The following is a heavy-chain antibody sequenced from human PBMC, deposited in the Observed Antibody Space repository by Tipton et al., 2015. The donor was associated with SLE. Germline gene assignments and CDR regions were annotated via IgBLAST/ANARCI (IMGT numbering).Heavy chain of an antibody. Sequence: TLSLTCTVSGGSISSHYWNWIRQPPGKGLEWVGYVSYTGSVKYNPSLKSRVTVSIDTSKNQFSLKLTSMTAADTAVYYCARDLYQDYSRHWYFDLWGRGTLVTVSS. J-gene: IGHJ2*01. CDR2: VSYTGSV. D-gene: IGHD2-2*02. CDR1: GGSISSHY. CDR3: ARDLYQDYSRHWYFDL. V-gene: IGHV4-59*11.